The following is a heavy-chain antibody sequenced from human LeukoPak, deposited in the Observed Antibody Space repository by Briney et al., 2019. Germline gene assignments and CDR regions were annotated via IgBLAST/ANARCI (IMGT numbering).Heavy chain of an antibody. Sequence: SETLSLTCTVSGGSVSSYYWSWLRQSPGKGLEWIGYVYYSGSTNYNPALKSRVTISLDTSENQFSLRLSSVTAADMAVYYCAREANSPTARYWYFDLWGRGTQVTVSS. CDR1: GGSVSSYY. J-gene: IGHJ2*01. CDR2: VYYSGST. CDR3: AREANSPTARYWYFDL. V-gene: IGHV4-59*02. D-gene: IGHD2-21*01.